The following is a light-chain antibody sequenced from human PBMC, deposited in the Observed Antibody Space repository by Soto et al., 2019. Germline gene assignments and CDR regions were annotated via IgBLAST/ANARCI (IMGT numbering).Light chain of an antibody. CDR2: DAS. V-gene: IGKV1-39*01. CDR1: QGISGY. J-gene: IGKJ5*01. Sequence: DIQMTQSPSSLSASVGDRVTITCRASQGISGYLSWYQQKPGKAPKLLIYDASTLQSGVPSRFSGSGSGTDFTLTISSLQPEDFATYYCQQAHGTFGQGTRLEIK. CDR3: QQAHGT.